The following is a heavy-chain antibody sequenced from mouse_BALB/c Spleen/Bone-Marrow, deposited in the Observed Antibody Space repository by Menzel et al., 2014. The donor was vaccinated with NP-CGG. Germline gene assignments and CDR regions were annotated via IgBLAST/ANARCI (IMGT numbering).Heavy chain of an antibody. CDR1: GYTLTDYV. D-gene: IGHD2-1*01. J-gene: IGHJ4*01. CDR3: ARLDGNSRYAMDY. CDR2: IYPGSGST. Sequence: QVQLQQSGPELVKPGASVKMSCKASGYTLTDYVITWVKQRTGQGLEWIGEIYPGSGSTYYNEKFKGKATLTADKSSNTAYMQLGSLTSEDSAVYFCARLDGNSRYAMDYWGQGTSVTVSS. V-gene: IGHV1-77*01.